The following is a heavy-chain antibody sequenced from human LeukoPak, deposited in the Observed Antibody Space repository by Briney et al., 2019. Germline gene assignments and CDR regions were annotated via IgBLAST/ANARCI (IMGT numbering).Heavy chain of an antibody. Sequence: VASVKVSCKASGYTFTSYYMHWVRQAPGHGLEWMGLIITSAGSTTYAQNFQGRVTLTRDTSTSTVYMEMSSLRSEDTAVYYCARVEGLTATVTDWGQGTLVTVSS. CDR1: GYTFTSYY. V-gene: IGHV1-46*01. J-gene: IGHJ4*02. D-gene: IGHD5-18*01. CDR2: IITSAGST. CDR3: ARVEGLTATVTD.